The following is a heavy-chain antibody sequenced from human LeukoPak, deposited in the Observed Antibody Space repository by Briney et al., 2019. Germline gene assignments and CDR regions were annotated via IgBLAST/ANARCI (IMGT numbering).Heavy chain of an antibody. CDR2: INAGNGNT. V-gene: IGHV1-3*01. CDR3: ARGATYYYDSSGYYFDY. Sequence: ASVKVSCKASGYTFTSYAMHWVRQAPGQRLEWMGWINAGNGNTKYSQKFQGRVTMTTDTSTSTAYMELRSLRSDDTAVYYCARGATYYYDSSGYYFDYWGQGTLVTVSS. J-gene: IGHJ4*02. D-gene: IGHD3-22*01. CDR1: GYTFTSYA.